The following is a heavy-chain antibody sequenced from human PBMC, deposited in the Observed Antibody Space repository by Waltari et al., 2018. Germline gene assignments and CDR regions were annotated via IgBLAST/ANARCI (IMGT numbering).Heavy chain of an antibody. Sequence: EVQLLESGGGLVQPGGSLRLSCAASGFTFSSYAMSWVRQAPGKGREWVSAIRGSGGSTYYADSVKGRFTISRDNSKNTLYLQMNSLRAEDTAVYYCAKSSVWEPMKLAWSPIADYWGQGTLVTVSS. CDR2: IRGSGGST. CDR1: GFTFSSYA. V-gene: IGHV3-23*01. CDR3: AKSSVWEPMKLAWSPIADY. J-gene: IGHJ4*02. D-gene: IGHD1-26*01.